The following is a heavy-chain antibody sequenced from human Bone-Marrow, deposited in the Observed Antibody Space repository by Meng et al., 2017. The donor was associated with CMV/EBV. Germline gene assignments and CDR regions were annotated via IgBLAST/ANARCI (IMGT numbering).Heavy chain of an antibody. D-gene: IGHD1-26*01. J-gene: IGHJ4*02. CDR3: ARQMGWELGYFDY. Sequence: GGSLKISCAASGFTFSSYAMHWVRQAPGKGLEWVAVISYDGSNKYYADSVKGRFTISRDNSKNTLYLQMNSLRAEDTAVYYCARQMGWELGYFDYWGQGTLVTVSS. CDR2: ISYDGSNK. CDR1: GFTFSSYA. V-gene: IGHV3-30-3*01.